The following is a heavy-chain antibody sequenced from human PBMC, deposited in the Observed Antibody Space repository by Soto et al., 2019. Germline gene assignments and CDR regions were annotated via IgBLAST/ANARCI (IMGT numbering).Heavy chain of an antibody. J-gene: IGHJ4*02. CDR3: AREHYDFWSGYYTSYYFDY. CDR1: GGTFSSYT. V-gene: IGHV1-69*08. D-gene: IGHD3-3*01. CDR2: IIPILGIA. Sequence: QVQLVQSGAEVKKPGSSVKVSCKASGGTFSSYTISWVRQAPGQGLEWMGRIIPILGIANYAQKFQGRVTITADKSTSTAYMELSSLRSEDTAVYYCAREHYDFWSGYYTSYYFDYWGQGTLVPVSS.